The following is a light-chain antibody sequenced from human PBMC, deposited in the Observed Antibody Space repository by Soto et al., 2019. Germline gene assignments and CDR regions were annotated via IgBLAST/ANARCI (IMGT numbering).Light chain of an antibody. CDR2: EVT. Sequence: QSALTQPPSASGSPGQSVTISCTGTSSDVGGYDYVSWYQQHPGKAPKLMIYEVTKRPSGVPDRFSGSKFGNTAFLTVSGLQAEDEADYYCSSYAGSNNFVFGTGTKLTVL. J-gene: IGLJ1*01. CDR3: SSYAGSNNFV. CDR1: SSDVGGYDY. V-gene: IGLV2-8*01.